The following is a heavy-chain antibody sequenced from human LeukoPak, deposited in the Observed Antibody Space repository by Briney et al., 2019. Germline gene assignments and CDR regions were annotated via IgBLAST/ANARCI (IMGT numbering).Heavy chain of an antibody. Sequence: PGGSLRLSCAASGFTFDDYGMSWVRQAPGKGLEWVSGINWNGGSTGYADSVKGRFTISRDNSKNTLYLQMNSLRAVDTAVYYCAKDDGWVQYANWGQGTLVTVSS. CDR2: INWNGGST. V-gene: IGHV3-20*04. D-gene: IGHD5-24*01. CDR1: GFTFDDYG. J-gene: IGHJ4*02. CDR3: AKDDGWVQYAN.